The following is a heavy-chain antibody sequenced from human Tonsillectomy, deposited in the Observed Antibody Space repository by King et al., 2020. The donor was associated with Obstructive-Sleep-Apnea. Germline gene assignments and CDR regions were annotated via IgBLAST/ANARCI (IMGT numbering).Heavy chain of an antibody. CDR1: GGSFSGYY. CDR2: INHSGST. Sequence: VKLPQWGAGLLKPSETLSLTCAVYGGSFSGYYWSWIRQPPGKGLEWIGEINHSGSTNYNPSLKSRVTISVDTSKNQFSLKLSSVTAADTAVYYCARSTFYYYGSGKEWFDPWGQGTLVTVSS. V-gene: IGHV4-34*01. J-gene: IGHJ5*02. D-gene: IGHD3-10*01. CDR3: ARSTFYYYGSGKEWFDP.